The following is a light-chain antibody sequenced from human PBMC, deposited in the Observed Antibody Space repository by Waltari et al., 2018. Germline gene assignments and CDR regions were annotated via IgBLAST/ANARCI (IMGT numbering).Light chain of an antibody. CDR1: QSVSIN. CDR3: QQFNDWPRT. V-gene: IGKV3-15*01. J-gene: IGKJ1*01. Sequence: EVVMTQSPATLSVSPGERATLSCRASQSVSINLDWYQQKPGQAPRLLIYGASPRATGVPARFSGSWSGTEFTLTISSLQSEDFAVYYCQQFNDWPRTFGHGTKVEIK. CDR2: GAS.